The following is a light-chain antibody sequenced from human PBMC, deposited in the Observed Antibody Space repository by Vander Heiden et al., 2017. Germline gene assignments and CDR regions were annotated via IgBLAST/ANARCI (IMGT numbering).Light chain of an antibody. CDR1: QSALYSSNNKNY. J-gene: IGKJ1*01. CDR2: GAS. Sequence: DIVMTQSPDSLAVSLAARATINCKSSQSALYSSNNKNYLAWCQQKPGQHPKLIIDGASTRQSGVPDRFSGSGSGTDFTLTSSSLQAEDVAVYYCQQYYSTPRTFGQGTKVEIK. CDR3: QQYYSTPRT. V-gene: IGKV4-1*01.